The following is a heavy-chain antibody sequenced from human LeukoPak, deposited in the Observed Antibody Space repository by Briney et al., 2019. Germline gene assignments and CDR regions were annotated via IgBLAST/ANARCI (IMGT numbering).Heavy chain of an antibody. D-gene: IGHD6-6*01. CDR2: ISSSGSTI. J-gene: IGHJ6*03. Sequence: GGSLRLSCAASGFTFSDYYMSWIRQAPGKGLEWVSYISSSGSTIYYADSVKGRFTISRDNAKNSLYLQMNSLRAEDTAVYYCARVSSSSVYNYYYMDVWGKGTTVTVSS. V-gene: IGHV3-11*01. CDR1: GFTFSDYY. CDR3: ARVSSSSVYNYYYMDV.